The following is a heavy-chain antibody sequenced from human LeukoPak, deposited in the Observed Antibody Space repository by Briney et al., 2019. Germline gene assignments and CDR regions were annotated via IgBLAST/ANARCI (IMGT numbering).Heavy chain of an antibody. CDR1: EFTFSNYA. Sequence: PGGSLRLSCAASEFTFSNYAMNWVRQAPGKGLEWVGRIKSKTDGGTTDYAAPVKGRFTISRDDSKNTLYLQMNSLKTEDTAVYYCTTDRVWFGELSVDYWGQGTLVTVSS. J-gene: IGHJ4*02. D-gene: IGHD3-10*01. CDR3: TTDRVWFGELSVDY. CDR2: IKSKTDGGTT. V-gene: IGHV3-15*01.